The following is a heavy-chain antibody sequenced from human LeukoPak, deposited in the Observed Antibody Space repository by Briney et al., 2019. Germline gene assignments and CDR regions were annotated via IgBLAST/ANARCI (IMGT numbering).Heavy chain of an antibody. Sequence: SETLSLTCTVSVGSISSSSYYWGWIRQPPGKGLEWLGSIYYIGSTYYNPSLKSRVPISVDTSKNQFSLKLSSITAADTAVHYCARDYQSGWPEYWRQGTLVTVSS. D-gene: IGHD6-19*01. J-gene: IGHJ4*02. CDR3: ARDYQSGWPEY. V-gene: IGHV4-39*07. CDR2: IYYIGST. CDR1: VGSISSSSYY.